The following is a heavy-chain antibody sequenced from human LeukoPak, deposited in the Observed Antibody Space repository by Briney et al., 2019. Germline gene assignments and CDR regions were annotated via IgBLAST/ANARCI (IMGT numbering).Heavy chain of an antibody. Sequence: GESLQISGQGSGSHFTSYWIGGVRRVPGKGREWMGIIYRGDSDTRYSPSFQGQVTISADKSISTAYLQWSSLKASDTAMYYCARQRGYCSGGSCYPDAFEIWGQGTMVTVSS. CDR1: GSHFTSYW. J-gene: IGHJ3*02. V-gene: IGHV5-51*01. D-gene: IGHD2-15*01. CDR2: IYRGDSDT. CDR3: ARQRGYCSGGSCYPDAFEI.